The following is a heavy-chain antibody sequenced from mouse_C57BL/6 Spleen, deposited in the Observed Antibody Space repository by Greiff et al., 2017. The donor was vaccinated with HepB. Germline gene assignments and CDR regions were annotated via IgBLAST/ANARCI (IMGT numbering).Heavy chain of an antibody. J-gene: IGHJ2*01. CDR2: IYPGDGDT. V-gene: IGHV1-82*01. Sequence: VKLMESGPELVKPGASVKISCKASGYAFSSSWMNWVKQRPGKGLEWIGRIYPGDGDTNYNGKFKGKATLTADKSSSTAYMQLSSLTSEDSAVYFCARREVITTVVADYWGQGTTLTVSS. D-gene: IGHD1-1*01. CDR1: GYAFSSSW. CDR3: ARREVITTVVADY.